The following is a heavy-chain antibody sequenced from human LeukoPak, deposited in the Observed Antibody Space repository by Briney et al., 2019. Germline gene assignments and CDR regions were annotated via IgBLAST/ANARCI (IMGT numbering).Heavy chain of an antibody. CDR3: ARDWVGQLVLGLDY. CDR2: ISAYNGNT. J-gene: IGHJ4*02. V-gene: IGHV1-18*01. Sequence: ASVKVSCKASGYTFTSYGISWVRQAPGQGLEWMGWISAYNGNTNYAQKLQGRGTMTTDTSTSTAYMELRSLRSDDTAVYYCARDWVGQLVLGLDYWGQGTLVTVSS. D-gene: IGHD6-6*01. CDR1: GYTFTSYG.